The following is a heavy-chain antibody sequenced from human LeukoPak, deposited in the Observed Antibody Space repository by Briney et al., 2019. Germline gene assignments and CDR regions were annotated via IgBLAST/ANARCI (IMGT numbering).Heavy chain of an antibody. CDR3: ARDSLWSDNYY. V-gene: IGHV3-21*01. CDR1: GFTFSSYS. J-gene: IGHJ4*02. Sequence: GGSLRLSCAASGFTFSSYSMNWVRQPPGKGLEWVSSISSSSSYIYYADSVKGRFTISRDNAKNSLYLQMNSLSAEDTAVYYRARDSLWSDNYYWGQGTLVTVSS. CDR2: ISSSSSYI. D-gene: IGHD3-3*01.